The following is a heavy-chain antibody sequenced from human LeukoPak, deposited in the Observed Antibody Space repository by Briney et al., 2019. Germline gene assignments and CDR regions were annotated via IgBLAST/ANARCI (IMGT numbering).Heavy chain of an antibody. CDR1: GFTSSSHD. Sequence: GGSLRLSCAASGFTSSSHDMHWVRQATGKGLEWVSGTDTGGDTFYAASVKGRFTISRENVENSLCLQMNSLRVGDTAVYYCARVSANAFDIWGQGTVVTVSS. CDR2: TDTGGDT. V-gene: IGHV3-13*04. J-gene: IGHJ3*02. CDR3: ARVSANAFDI.